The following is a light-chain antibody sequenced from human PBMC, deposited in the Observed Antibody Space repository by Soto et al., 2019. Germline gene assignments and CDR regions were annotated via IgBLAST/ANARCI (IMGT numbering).Light chain of an antibody. CDR3: QTYDSNLNVI. Sequence: QPVLAQPPSVCGAPGQRVTISCSGSTSNIGAGYNVHWYQHLPGTAPKLLIYGNSNRPSGVPDRFSGSQSGTSASLVITGLQTEDEADYYCQTYDSNLNVIFGGGTKLTVL. CDR2: GNS. J-gene: IGLJ2*01. CDR1: TSNIGAGYN. V-gene: IGLV1-40*01.